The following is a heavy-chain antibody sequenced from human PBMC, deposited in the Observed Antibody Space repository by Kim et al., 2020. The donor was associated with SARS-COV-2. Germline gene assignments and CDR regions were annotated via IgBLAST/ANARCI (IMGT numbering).Heavy chain of an antibody. CDR3: TRGRYSYGFDY. V-gene: IGHV3-49*03. CDR2: IRSKAYGGTT. J-gene: IGHJ4*02. CDR1: GFTFGDYV. D-gene: IGHD5-18*01. Sequence: GGSLRLSCTVSGFTFGDYVMSWFRQAPGKGLEWVGFIRSKAYGGTTEYAASVKGRFTISRDDSKSIAYLQMNSLKIEDTAVYYCTRGRYSYGFDYWGQGTLVTVSS.